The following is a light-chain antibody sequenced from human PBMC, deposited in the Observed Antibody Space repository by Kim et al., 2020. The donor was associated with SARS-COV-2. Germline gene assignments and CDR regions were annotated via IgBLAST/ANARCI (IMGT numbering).Light chain of an antibody. CDR3: QQSNSFPLT. CDR2: TSS. CDR1: QGINSW. V-gene: IGKV1-12*01. Sequence: DIQMTQSPSSVSASVGDRVTITCRASQGINSWLAWYQQKPGKAPNLLIYTSSSLQSEVPSRFSGSGSGTDFTLTITSLQPEDFATYYCQQSNSFPLTFGGGAKLDI. J-gene: IGKJ4*01.